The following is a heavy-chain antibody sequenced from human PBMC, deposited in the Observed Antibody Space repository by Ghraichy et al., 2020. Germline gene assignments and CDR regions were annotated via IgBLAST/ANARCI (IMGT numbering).Heavy chain of an antibody. CDR1: GGSFSGYY. J-gene: IGHJ4*02. Sequence: SETLSLTCAVYGGSFSGYYWSWIRQPPGKGLEWIGEINHSGSTNYNPSLKSRVTISVDTSKNQFSLKLSSVTAADTAVYYCARFWSGWYSYWGQGTLVTVSS. CDR3: ARFWSGWYSY. V-gene: IGHV4-34*01. CDR2: INHSGST. D-gene: IGHD6-19*01.